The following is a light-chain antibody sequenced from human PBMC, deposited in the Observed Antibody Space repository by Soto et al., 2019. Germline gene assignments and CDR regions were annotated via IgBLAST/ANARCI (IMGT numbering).Light chain of an antibody. CDR3: ASWDDTLNDYV. V-gene: IGLV2-14*01. CDR1: SSDVGGYNY. Sequence: QSVLTQPASVSGSPGQSITISCTGTSSDVGGYNYVSWYQQHPGKAPKLMIYEVSNRPLWVSNRFSGSRSDTSASLSISGLQSADEVDYYCASWDDTLNDYVFGTGTKV. CDR2: EVS. J-gene: IGLJ1*01.